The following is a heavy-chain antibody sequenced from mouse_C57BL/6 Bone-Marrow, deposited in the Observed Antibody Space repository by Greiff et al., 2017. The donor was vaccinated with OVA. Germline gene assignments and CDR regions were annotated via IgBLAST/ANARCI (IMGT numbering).Heavy chain of an antibody. V-gene: IGHV1-59*01. CDR1: GYTFTSYW. CDR3: ARHYSYHYWYFEG. D-gene: IGHD3-3*01. J-gene: IGHJ1*03. CDR2: IDPSDSYT. Sequence: QVQLQQPGAELVRPGTSVKLSCKASGYTFTSYWMHWVKQRPGQGLEWIGVIDPSDSYTNYNQKFKGKATLTVDTSSSTAYMQLSSLTSEDAAVYYCARHYSYHYWYFEGWGTGTTVTVSS.